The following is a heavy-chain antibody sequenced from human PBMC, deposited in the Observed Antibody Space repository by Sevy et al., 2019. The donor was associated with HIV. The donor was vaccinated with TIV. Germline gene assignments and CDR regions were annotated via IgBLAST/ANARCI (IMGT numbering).Heavy chain of an antibody. D-gene: IGHD5-12*01. CDR1: AFTFSNDW. J-gene: IGHJ5*02. V-gene: IGHV3-15*07. CDR2: IRSATDGGTT. Sequence: GGSLRLSCVASAFTFSNDWMTWVRQAPGKGLEWVGHIRSATDGGTTDYAVPVKGRFTISRHDSKNTVYLEMNSLKIEDTGVYFCATLSGNYWGDWLDPWGQGTLVTVSS. CDR3: ATLSGNYWGDWLDP.